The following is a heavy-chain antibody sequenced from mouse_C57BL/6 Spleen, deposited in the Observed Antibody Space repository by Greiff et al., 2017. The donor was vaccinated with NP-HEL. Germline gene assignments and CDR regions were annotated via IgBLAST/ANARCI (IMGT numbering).Heavy chain of an antibody. V-gene: IGHV1-69*01. J-gene: IGHJ4*01. CDR1: GYTFTSYW. D-gene: IGHD2-14*01. CDR3: ARGDYRGAMDY. Sequence: VQLQQPGAELVMPGASVKLSCKASGYTFTSYWMHWVKQRPGQGLEWIGEIDPSDSYTNYNQKFKGKSTLTVDKSSSTAYMQLSSLTSEDSAVYYCARGDYRGAMDYWGQGTSVTVSS. CDR2: IDPSDSYT.